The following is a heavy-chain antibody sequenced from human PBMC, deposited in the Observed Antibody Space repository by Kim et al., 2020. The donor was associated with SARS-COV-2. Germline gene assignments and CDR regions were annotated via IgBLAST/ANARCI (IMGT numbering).Heavy chain of an antibody. CDR2: ISYDGSNK. J-gene: IGHJ4*02. CDR1: GFTFSSYG. CDR3: ATEKHYYGSGSYYYALSYFGY. V-gene: IGHV3-30*03. D-gene: IGHD3-10*01. Sequence: GGSLRLSCSASGFTFSSYGVHWVRQAPGKGLEWVAVISYDGSNKYYADSVKGRFTISRDNSKNTLYLQMNSLRAEDTAVYFCATEKHYYGSGSYYYALSYFGYLGQRALVADPS.